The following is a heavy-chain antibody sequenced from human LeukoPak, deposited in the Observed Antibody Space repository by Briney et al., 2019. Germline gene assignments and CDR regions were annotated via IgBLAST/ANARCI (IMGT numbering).Heavy chain of an antibody. D-gene: IGHD5-12*01. J-gene: IGHJ4*02. CDR1: GGSISSSSYY. CDR2: IYYSGST. CDR3: AHVVATITGYYFDY. Sequence: PSETLSLTCTVSGGSISSSSYYWGWIRQPPGKGLEWIGRIYYSGSTYYNPSLKSRVTISVDTSKNQFSLKLSSVTAADTAVYYCAHVVATITGYYFDYWGQGTLVTVSS. V-gene: IGHV4-39*01.